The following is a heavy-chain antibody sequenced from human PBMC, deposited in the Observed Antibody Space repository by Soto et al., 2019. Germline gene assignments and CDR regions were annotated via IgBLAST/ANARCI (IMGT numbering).Heavy chain of an antibody. CDR3: AKDTAQYSSSWYTGDFDY. V-gene: IGHV3-23*01. J-gene: IGHJ4*02. D-gene: IGHD6-13*01. CDR1: GFTFSSYA. Sequence: SLRLSCAASGFTFSSYAMSWVRQAPGKGLEWVSAISGSGGSTYYADSVKGRFTISRDNSKNTLYLQMNSLRAEDTAVYYCAKDTAQYSSSWYTGDFDYWGQGTQVTVSS. CDR2: ISGSGGST.